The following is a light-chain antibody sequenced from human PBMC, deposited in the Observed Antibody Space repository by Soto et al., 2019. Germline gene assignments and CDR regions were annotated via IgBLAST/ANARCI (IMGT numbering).Light chain of an antibody. CDR3: QHRNNWLGT. CDR1: QSVGSF. CDR2: DAS. J-gene: IGKJ3*01. V-gene: IGKV3-11*01. Sequence: EIVFTQSPATLSLSPGERATLSCRASQSVGSFLAWYQQKSGQAPRLLIYDASNRAPGIPARFSGSGSGTDFTLTISSLEPEDFAVYYCQHRNNWLGTFGPGTKVDIK.